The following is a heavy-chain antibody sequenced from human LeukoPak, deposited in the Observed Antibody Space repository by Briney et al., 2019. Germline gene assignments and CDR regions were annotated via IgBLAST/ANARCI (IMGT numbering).Heavy chain of an antibody. D-gene: IGHD3-3*01. Sequence: PGGSLRLSCAASGFTFSSYAMHWVRQAPGKGLEWVAVISYDGSNKYYADSVKGRFTISRDNSKNTLYLQMNSLRAEDTAVYYCAREMSAYYYYGMDVWGQGTTVTVSS. V-gene: IGHV3-30-3*01. CDR3: AREMSAYYYYGMDV. CDR1: GFTFSSYA. CDR2: ISYDGSNK. J-gene: IGHJ6*02.